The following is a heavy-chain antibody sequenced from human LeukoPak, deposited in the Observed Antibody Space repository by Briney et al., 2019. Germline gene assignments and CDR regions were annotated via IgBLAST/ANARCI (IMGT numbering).Heavy chain of an antibody. Sequence: SETLSLTCAVYGGSFSGYYWSWIRQPPGKGLEWIGEINHSGSTNYNPSLKSRVTISVDTSKNQFSLKLSSVTAADTAVYYCARAFNPRYFDNWGQGTLVTVSS. CDR1: GGSFSGYY. CDR2: INHSGST. CDR3: ARAFNPRYFDN. D-gene: IGHD1-14*01. J-gene: IGHJ4*02. V-gene: IGHV4-34*01.